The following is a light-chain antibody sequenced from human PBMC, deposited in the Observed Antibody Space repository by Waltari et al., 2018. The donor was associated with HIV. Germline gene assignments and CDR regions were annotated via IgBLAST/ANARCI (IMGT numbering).Light chain of an antibody. Sequence: QSPLTQTPSMSGAPGQRVNISCSGGPSNIGSNSVNWYRQLPGPAPKLLLYSNDQRPSRVPVRFSGSKSATSAFLVISGLQSDDEADYYCATWDDTMSVVFGGGTRLTVL. CDR2: SND. V-gene: IGLV1-44*01. CDR3: ATWDDTMSVV. CDR1: PSNIGSNS. J-gene: IGLJ2*01.